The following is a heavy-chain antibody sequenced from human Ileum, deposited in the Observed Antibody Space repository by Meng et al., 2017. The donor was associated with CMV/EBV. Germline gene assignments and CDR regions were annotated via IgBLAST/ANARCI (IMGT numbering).Heavy chain of an antibody. V-gene: IGHV3-30*02. Sequence: GESLKISCAASGFTFSNYGMHWVRQDPGKGLEWVAIIWNDGSHKYYADSVKGRFTISRDNSKNTMSLQMNSLRAEDTAVYYCARDPRNWGLTPWGQGTLVTVSS. CDR2: IWNDGSHK. CDR1: GFTFSNYG. D-gene: IGHD7-27*01. J-gene: IGHJ5*02. CDR3: ARDPRNWGLTP.